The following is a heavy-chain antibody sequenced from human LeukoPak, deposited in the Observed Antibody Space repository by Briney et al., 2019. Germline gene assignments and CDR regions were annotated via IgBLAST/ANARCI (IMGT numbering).Heavy chain of an antibody. D-gene: IGHD2-2*01. CDR1: GYTLTELS. J-gene: IGHJ4*02. CDR3: AKDLRGYCSSTSCSAFDY. CDR2: FDPEDGET. V-gene: IGHV1-24*01. Sequence: GASVKVSCKVSGYTLTELSMHWVRQAPGKGLEWMGGFDPEDGETIYAQKFQGRVTMTEDTSTDTAYMELSSLRSEDTAVYYCAKDLRGYCSSTSCSAFDYWGQGTLVTVSS.